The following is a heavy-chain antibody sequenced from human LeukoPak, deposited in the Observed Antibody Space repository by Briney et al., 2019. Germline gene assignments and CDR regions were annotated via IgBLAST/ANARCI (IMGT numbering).Heavy chain of an antibody. D-gene: IGHD3-22*01. CDR1: GFTFASYA. CDR2: ISGYGRSI. CDR3: AKVVQLGITMIVELKPGYFDY. V-gene: IGHV3-23*01. J-gene: IGHJ4*02. Sequence: PGGSLRLSCTASGFTFASYAMAWVRQAPGKGLEWVSGISGYGRSIFYADSVKGRFTISRDNSKNTLYLQMDGLRVEDTAVYYCAKVVQLGITMIVELKPGYFDYWGQGTLVTVSS.